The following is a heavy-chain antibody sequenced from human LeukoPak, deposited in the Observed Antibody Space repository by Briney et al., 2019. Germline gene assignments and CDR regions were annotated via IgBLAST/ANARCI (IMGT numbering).Heavy chain of an antibody. CDR1: GYTFTTYD. V-gene: IGHV1-8*01. CDR2: MNPNSGNT. Sequence: ASVKVSCKASGYTFTTYDINWVRQATGQGLEWMGWMNPNSGNTGYAQKFQGRVSMTRNTSISTAYMELSSLRSEDTAVYYCARRLGLRWDLQAFDIWGQGTMVTVSS. CDR3: ARRLGLRWDLQAFDI. D-gene: IGHD4-23*01. J-gene: IGHJ3*02.